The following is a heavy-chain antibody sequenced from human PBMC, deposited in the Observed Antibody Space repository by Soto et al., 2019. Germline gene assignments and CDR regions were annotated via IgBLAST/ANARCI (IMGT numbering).Heavy chain of an antibody. Sequence: GASVKVSCKASGGTFSSYAISWVRQAPGQGLEWMGGIIPIFGTANYAQKFLGRVTITADESTSTAYMELSSLRSEDTAVYYCARGPPITMIVVVITTGMDYYYGMDVWGQGTTVTVSS. V-gene: IGHV1-69*13. CDR3: ARGPPITMIVVVITTGMDYYYGMDV. CDR1: GGTFSSYA. D-gene: IGHD3-22*01. J-gene: IGHJ6*02. CDR2: IIPIFGTA.